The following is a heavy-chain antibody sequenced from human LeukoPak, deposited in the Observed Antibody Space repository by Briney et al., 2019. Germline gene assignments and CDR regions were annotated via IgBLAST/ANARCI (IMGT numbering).Heavy chain of an antibody. CDR3: ARDAAAAGTAPDY. CDR2: INPNSGGT. J-gene: IGHJ4*02. Sequence: ASVKVSCKASGYTFTAYYVHWMRQAPGQGLEWMGWINPNSGGTKSAQKFQGRVTMTRDTSISTAYMGLSALTSDDTAVYYCARDAAAAGTAPDYWGQGTLVTVSS. V-gene: IGHV1-2*02. CDR1: GYTFTAYY. D-gene: IGHD6-13*01.